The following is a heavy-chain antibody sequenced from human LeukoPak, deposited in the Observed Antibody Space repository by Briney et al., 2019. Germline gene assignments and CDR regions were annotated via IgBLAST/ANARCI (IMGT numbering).Heavy chain of an antibody. V-gene: IGHV1-18*01. CDR3: ARRIAAAPHYQYYMDV. J-gene: IGHJ6*03. D-gene: IGHD6-13*01. Sequence: GASVKVSCKASGYTFTSYGISWVRQAPGQGLEWMGWISAYNGNTNYAQKLQGRVTMTTDTSTSTAYMELRSLRSDDTAVYYCARRIAAAPHYQYYMDVWGKGTTVTVSS. CDR1: GYTFTSYG. CDR2: ISAYNGNT.